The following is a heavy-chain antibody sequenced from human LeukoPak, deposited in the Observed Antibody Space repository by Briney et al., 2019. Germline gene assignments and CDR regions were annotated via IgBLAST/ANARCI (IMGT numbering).Heavy chain of an antibody. D-gene: IGHD3-22*01. Sequence: GASVKVSCKASGGTFSSYTISWVRQAPGQGLEWMGRIIPILGIANYAQKFQGRVTITADNSTSTAYMELSSLRSEDTAVYYCAASDYYDSSGYYSTNDYWGQGTLVTVSS. CDR3: AASDYYDSSGYYSTNDY. J-gene: IGHJ4*02. CDR1: GGTFSSYT. CDR2: IIPILGIA. V-gene: IGHV1-69*02.